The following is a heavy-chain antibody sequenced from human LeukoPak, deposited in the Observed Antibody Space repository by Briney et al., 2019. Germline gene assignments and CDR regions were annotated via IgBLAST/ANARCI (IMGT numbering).Heavy chain of an antibody. J-gene: IGHJ3*02. CDR2: IYYSGST. CDR1: GGSISSSSYY. D-gene: IGHD2-21*02. Sequence: SETLSLTCTVSGGSISSSSYYWGWIRQPPGKGLEWIGSIYYSGSTYYNPSLKSRVTITVDTSKNQFSLKLSSVTAADTTVYYCARSHIVAVTGFAFDIWGQGTLVTVFS. CDR3: ARSHIVAVTGFAFDI. V-gene: IGHV4-39*01.